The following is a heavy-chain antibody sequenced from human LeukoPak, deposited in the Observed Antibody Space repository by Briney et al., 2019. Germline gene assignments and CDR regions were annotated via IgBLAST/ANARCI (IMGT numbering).Heavy chain of an antibody. V-gene: IGHV3-33*03. J-gene: IGHJ4*02. CDR2: IWNHGSKS. D-gene: IGHD2/OR15-2a*01. CDR3: VSFYETY. Sequence: KGLEWVAIIWNHGSKSQYADSVKGRFTVSRDNSKNMLSLQMNSLRVEDTAVYYCVSFYETYWGRGTLVTVSS.